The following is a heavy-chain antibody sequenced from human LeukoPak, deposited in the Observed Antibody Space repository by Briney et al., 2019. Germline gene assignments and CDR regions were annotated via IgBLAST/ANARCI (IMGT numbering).Heavy chain of an antibody. Sequence: SETLSLTCNVSGVSISSYYWSWIRQPAGKGLEWIGRIHTSGSTNYNPSLKSRVTMSVDTSKNQFSLKLGSVTAADTAVYYCARDQYYYDSSGYLTFDYWGQGTLVTVSS. V-gene: IGHV4-4*07. CDR1: GVSISSYY. CDR3: ARDQYYYDSSGYLTFDY. J-gene: IGHJ4*02. D-gene: IGHD3-22*01. CDR2: IHTSGST.